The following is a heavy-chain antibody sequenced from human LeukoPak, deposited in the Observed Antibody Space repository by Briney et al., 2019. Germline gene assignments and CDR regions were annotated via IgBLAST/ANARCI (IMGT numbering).Heavy chain of an antibody. D-gene: IGHD3-22*01. CDR1: GFTFSRYS. J-gene: IGHJ4*02. Sequence: GGSLRLSCAASGFTFSRYSMNWVRQAPGKGLEWVSSISISSNYIYYTDSVKGRFTISRDNAKNSLYLQMNSLRAEDTAVYYCARAHYYDSSGLDFWGQGTLVTVSS. CDR2: ISISSNYI. CDR3: ARAHYYDSSGLDF. V-gene: IGHV3-21*01.